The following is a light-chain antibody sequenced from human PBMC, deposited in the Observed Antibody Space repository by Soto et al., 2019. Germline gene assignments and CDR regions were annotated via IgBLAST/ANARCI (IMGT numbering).Light chain of an antibody. CDR3: SSFTSNMTLV. J-gene: IGLJ1*01. V-gene: IGLV2-14*03. CDR1: SSDVGGYNS. Sequence: QSVLTQPASVSGSPGESITISCTGTSSDVGGYNSVSWYQHHPGKAPKLILYDVSDRPSGVSYRFSGSKSGNTASLTISGLQAADEADYFCSSFTSNMTLVFGSGTKLTVL. CDR2: DVS.